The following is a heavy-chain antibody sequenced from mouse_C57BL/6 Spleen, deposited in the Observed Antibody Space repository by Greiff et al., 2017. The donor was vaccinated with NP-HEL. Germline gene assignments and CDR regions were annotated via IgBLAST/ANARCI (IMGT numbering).Heavy chain of an antibody. CDR3: ARSPNWDVDY. V-gene: IGHV1-82*01. CDR2: IYPGDGDT. J-gene: IGHJ2*01. Sequence: VQLQESGPELVKPGASVKISCKASGYAFSSSWMNWVKQRPGKGLEWIGRIYPGDGDTNYNGKFKGKATLTADKSSSTAYMQLSSLTSEDSAVYFCARSPNWDVDYWGQGTTLTVSS. CDR1: GYAFSSSW. D-gene: IGHD4-1*02.